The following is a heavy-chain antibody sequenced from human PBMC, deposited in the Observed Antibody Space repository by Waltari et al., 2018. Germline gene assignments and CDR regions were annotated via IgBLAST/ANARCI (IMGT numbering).Heavy chain of an antibody. CDR1: GSNFISSG. CDR2: ISAYNGNT. J-gene: IGHJ5*02. V-gene: IGHV1-18*01. CDR3: ARTPPNWNYWFDP. D-gene: IGHD1-7*01. Sequence: QVQLVQSGAEVKKTGASVKVSCKASGSNFISSGISWVRQAPGQGLEWMGWISAYNGNTNYAQKLQGRVTMTTDTSTSTAYMELRSLRSDDTAVYYCARTPPNWNYWFDPWGRGTLVTVSS.